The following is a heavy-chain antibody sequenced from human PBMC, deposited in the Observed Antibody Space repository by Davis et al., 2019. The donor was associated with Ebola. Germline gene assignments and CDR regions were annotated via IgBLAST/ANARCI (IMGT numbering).Heavy chain of an antibody. J-gene: IGHJ1*01. CDR1: GFTFSSYG. CDR3: ARDVAYYYESSGFQH. D-gene: IGHD3-22*01. V-gene: IGHV3-33*01. Sequence: GALRLSCAASGFTFSSYGMHWVSQAPGKGLEWVAVIWYDGSNKYYADSVKGRFTISRDNSKNTLYLQMNSLRAEDTAVYYWARDVAYYYESSGFQHWGQGTLVTVSS. CDR2: IWYDGSNK.